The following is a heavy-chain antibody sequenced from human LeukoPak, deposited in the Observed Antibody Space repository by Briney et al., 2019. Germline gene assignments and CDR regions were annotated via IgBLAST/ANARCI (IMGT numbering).Heavy chain of an antibody. V-gene: IGHV5-51*01. J-gene: IGHJ4*02. CDR2: IYPDDSDV. D-gene: IGHD2-2*01. Sequence: GESLKISCKSSGYSFTSYWIGWVRQMPGKGLEWMGIIYPDDSDVRYSPSFQGQVTISADKSISTAYLQWSSLKASDTAMYYCARRQRSTSEPFDYWGQGTLVTVSS. CDR3: ARRQRSTSEPFDY. CDR1: GYSFTSYW.